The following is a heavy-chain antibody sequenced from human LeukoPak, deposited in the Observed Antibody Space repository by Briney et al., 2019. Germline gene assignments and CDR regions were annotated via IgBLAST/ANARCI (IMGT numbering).Heavy chain of an antibody. V-gene: IGHV3-23*01. D-gene: IGHD3-10*01. J-gene: IGHJ4*02. CDR3: AKDLPNYGSGSSDFDY. CDR1: GFTFSAYA. Sequence: PGGSLRLSCVASGFTFSAYAMTWVRQAPGKGLEWVSAISGSGGSTYYADSVKGRFTISRDNSKNTLYLQMNSLRAEDTAVYYCAKDLPNYGSGSSDFDYWGQGTLVTVSS. CDR2: ISGSGGST.